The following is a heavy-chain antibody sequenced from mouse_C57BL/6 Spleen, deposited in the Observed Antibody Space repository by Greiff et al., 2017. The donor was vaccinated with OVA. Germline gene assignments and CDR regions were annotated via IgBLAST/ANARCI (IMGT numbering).Heavy chain of an antibody. Sequence: QVQLQQSGAELVRPGTSVKVSCKASGYAFTNYLIEWVKQRPGQGLEWIGVINPGSGGTNYTEKVKGKVTLTADNSSSTAYMQLSSLTSEDSAVYVWARYGTTVEDYAMGYWGQGASVTVAS. CDR3: ARYGTTVEDYAMGY. V-gene: IGHV1-54*01. J-gene: IGHJ4*01. CDR1: GYAFTNYL. CDR2: INPGSGGT. D-gene: IGHD1-1*01.